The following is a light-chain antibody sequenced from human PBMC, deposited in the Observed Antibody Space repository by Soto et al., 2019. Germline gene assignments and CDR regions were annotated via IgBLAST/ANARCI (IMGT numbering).Light chain of an antibody. Sequence: QSVLTQPASVSGSPGQSITIPCTGTSSDIGSYNYVSWYQQHPGKAPKLMIYDVSNRPSGICNRFSGSKSGNTASLTISGLQAEDEADYYCNSYTSRSTFVFGTGTKVTVL. CDR2: DVS. CDR1: SSDIGSYNY. J-gene: IGLJ1*01. CDR3: NSYTSRSTFV. V-gene: IGLV2-14*01.